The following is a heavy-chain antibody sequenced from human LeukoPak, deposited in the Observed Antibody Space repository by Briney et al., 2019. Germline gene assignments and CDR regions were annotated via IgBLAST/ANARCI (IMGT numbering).Heavy chain of an antibody. CDR2: IKHSGST. V-gene: IGHV4-34*01. D-gene: IGHD3-10*01. CDR3: ARVGITMVRGVIVEYYYYYMDV. Sequence: SETLSLTCAAYGGSFSGYYWSWIRKPPGKGLEWVWQIKHSGSTNYNLSLKRRVTISVDTTKNQYSLKLRSVTAADTAVYYCARVGITMVRGVIVEYYYYYMDVWGKGTTVTVSS. J-gene: IGHJ6*03. CDR1: GGSFSGYY.